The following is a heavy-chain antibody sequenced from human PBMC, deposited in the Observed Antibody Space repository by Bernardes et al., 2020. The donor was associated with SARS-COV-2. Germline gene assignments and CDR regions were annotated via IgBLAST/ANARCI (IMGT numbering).Heavy chain of an antibody. CDR2: IYYIGST. D-gene: IGHD4-4*01. Sequence: SETLSLTCTVSGGSVTSGNFYWSWIRQSPGKGLEWIGYIYYIGSTNYNPSLKSRATISMDTSKNQFSLRLSSVTAADTALYFCARRGELRYSNYVFDYWGQGTLVTVSS. CDR1: GGSVTSGNFY. CDR3: ARRGELRYSNYVFDY. V-gene: IGHV4-61*01. J-gene: IGHJ4*02.